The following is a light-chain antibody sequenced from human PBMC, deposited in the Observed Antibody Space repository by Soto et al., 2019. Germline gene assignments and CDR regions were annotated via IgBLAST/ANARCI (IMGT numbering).Light chain of an antibody. Sequence: XXGERATLSCRASQSVSSSYLAWYQQKPGQAPRLLXYGASXRATGIPDRFSGSGSGTDFTLTISRLEPEDFAVYYCQQYGSSLFTFGPGTKVDIK. CDR3: QQYGSSLFT. V-gene: IGKV3-20*01. CDR1: QSVSSSY. CDR2: GAS. J-gene: IGKJ3*01.